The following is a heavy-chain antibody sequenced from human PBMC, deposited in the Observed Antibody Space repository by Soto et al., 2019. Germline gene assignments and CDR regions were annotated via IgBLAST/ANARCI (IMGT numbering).Heavy chain of an antibody. CDR1: GFTFSSYS. CDR3: ARALWGRGAVAGTRGSLPDP. D-gene: IGHD6-19*01. Sequence: GGSLRLSCAASGFTFSSYSMNWVRQAPGKGLEWVSSISSSSGYIYYADSVKGRFTISRDNAKNSLYLQMNSLRAEDTAVYYCARALWGRGAVAGTRGSLPDPWGQGTLVTVSS. J-gene: IGHJ5*02. CDR2: ISSSSGYI. V-gene: IGHV3-21*01.